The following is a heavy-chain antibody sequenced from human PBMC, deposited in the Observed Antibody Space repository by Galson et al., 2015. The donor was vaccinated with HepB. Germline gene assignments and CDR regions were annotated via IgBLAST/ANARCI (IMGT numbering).Heavy chain of an antibody. CDR2: IYWDDDK. CDR3: AHRRYYNGIWNWGDFDY. J-gene: IGHJ4*02. D-gene: IGHD1-7*01. V-gene: IGHV2-5*02. CDR1: GFSLSTSIVG. Sequence: PALVKPTQTLTLTCTFSGFSLSTSIVGVGWIRQPPGKALEWLALIYWDDDKRYSPSLKSRLTITKDTSKNQVVLTMTNMDPMDTGTYYCAHRRYYNGIWNWGDFDYWGQGTLVTVSS.